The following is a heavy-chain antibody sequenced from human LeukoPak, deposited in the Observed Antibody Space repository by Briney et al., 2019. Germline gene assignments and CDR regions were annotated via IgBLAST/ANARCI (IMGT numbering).Heavy chain of an antibody. CDR2: ISYDGSDK. D-gene: IGHD5-18*01. J-gene: IGHJ6*03. CDR3: AKARSSYGYYYYYMDV. Sequence: PGGSLRLSCAASGFTFSSYAMYWVRQAPGKGLEWVAVISYDGSDKFYADSVKGRFTISRDSSKNTLYLQMNSLRAEDTAVYYCAKARSSYGYYYYYMDVWGKGTTVTVSS. V-gene: IGHV3-30*04. CDR1: GFTFSSYA.